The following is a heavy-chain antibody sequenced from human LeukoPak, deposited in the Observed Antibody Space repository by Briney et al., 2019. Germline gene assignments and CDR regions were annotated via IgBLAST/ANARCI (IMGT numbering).Heavy chain of an antibody. CDR1: GFTFSSYW. Sequence: GGSLRLSCAASGFTFSSYWMHWVRQAPGKGLMWVSRINSDGSSTSYADSVKGRFTISRDNAKNTLYLQMNSLRAEDTAVYYCARFTATDPDYWGQGTLVTVSS. CDR3: ARFTATDPDY. D-gene: IGHD5-18*01. J-gene: IGHJ4*02. V-gene: IGHV3-74*01. CDR2: INSDGSST.